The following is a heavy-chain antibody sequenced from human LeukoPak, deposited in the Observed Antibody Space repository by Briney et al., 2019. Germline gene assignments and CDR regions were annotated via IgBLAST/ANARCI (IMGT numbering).Heavy chain of an antibody. J-gene: IGHJ6*03. CDR2: IYTSGST. CDR3: ARDRVTTGPLMFENYMDV. CDR1: GGSISSYY. D-gene: IGHD4-11*01. V-gene: IGHV4-4*07. Sequence: PSETLSLTCTVSGGSISSYYWSWIRQPAGKGLEWIGRIYTSGSTNYNPSLKGRVTMSVDTPKNQFSLKLSSVTAADTAVYYCARDRVTTGPLMFENYMDVWGKGTTVTVSS.